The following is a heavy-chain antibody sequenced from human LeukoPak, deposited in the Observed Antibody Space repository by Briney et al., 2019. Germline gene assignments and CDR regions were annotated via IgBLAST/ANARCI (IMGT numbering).Heavy chain of an antibody. CDR2: INSDGSST. D-gene: IGHD6-19*01. Sequence: PGGSLRLSCAASGFTFSSYWMHWVRQAPGKGLVWVSRINSDGSSTSYADSVKDRFTISRDNAKNTLYLQMNSLRAEDTAVYYCARAIAVAGSLEFDYWGQGTLVTVSS. V-gene: IGHV3-74*01. CDR1: GFTFSSYW. CDR3: ARAIAVAGSLEFDY. J-gene: IGHJ4*02.